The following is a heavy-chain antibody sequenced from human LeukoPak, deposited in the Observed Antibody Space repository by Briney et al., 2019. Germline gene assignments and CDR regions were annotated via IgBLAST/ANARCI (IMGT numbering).Heavy chain of an antibody. CDR2: IYTSGST. V-gene: IGHV4-4*07. CDR1: GGSISSYY. J-gene: IGHJ5*02. Sequence: PSETLSLTCTVSGGSISSYYWSWIRQPAGKGLEWIGRIYTSGSTNYNPSLKSRVTMSVDTSKNQFSLKLSSVTAADTAVYYCARYYYGSGSYAWFDPWGQGTLVTVSS. CDR3: ARYYYGSGSYAWFDP. D-gene: IGHD3-10*01.